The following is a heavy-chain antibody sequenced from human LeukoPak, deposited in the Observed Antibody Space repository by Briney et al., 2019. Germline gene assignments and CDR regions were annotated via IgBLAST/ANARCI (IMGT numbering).Heavy chain of an antibody. Sequence: SETLSLTCTVSGGSIGSYYWSWIRQPPGKGLEWIGYIYYSGSTNYNPSLKSRVTISVDTSKNQFSLKLSSVTAADTAVYYCARDRRSWFDPWGQGTLVTVSS. CDR3: ARDRRSWFDP. V-gene: IGHV4-59*01. J-gene: IGHJ5*02. CDR1: GGSIGSYY. CDR2: IYYSGST.